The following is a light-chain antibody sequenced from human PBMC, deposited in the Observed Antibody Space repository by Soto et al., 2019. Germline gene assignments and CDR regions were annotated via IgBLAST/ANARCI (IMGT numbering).Light chain of an antibody. J-gene: IGLJ1*01. CDR3: SSYAGSNNYV. Sequence: QSALTQPPSASGSPGQSVTISCTGTSSDVGSYNYVSWYQQHPGKAPKLMIYEVSKRPSGVPDRFSASKSGYTASLTVSGLQAEDEADYYCSSYAGSNNYVFGTGTKVTVL. V-gene: IGLV2-8*01. CDR1: SSDVGSYNY. CDR2: EVS.